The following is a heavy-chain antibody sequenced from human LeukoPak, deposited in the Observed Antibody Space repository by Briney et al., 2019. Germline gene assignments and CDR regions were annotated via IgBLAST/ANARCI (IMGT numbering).Heavy chain of an antibody. D-gene: IGHD2-15*01. CDR3: ASDIVVGRLGI. CDR1: GGSISSSSYY. Sequence: SETLSLTCTVSGGSISSSSYYWGWIRQPPGKGLEWIGSIYYSGSTYYNPSLKSRVTISVDTSKNQFSLKLSSVNAADTAVYYCASDIVVGRLGIWGQGTMVTVSS. V-gene: IGHV4-39*01. J-gene: IGHJ3*02. CDR2: IYYSGST.